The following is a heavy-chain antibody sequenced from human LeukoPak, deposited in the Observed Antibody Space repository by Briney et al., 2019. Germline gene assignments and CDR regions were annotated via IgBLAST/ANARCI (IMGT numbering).Heavy chain of an antibody. CDR1: GGSISSGSYY. CDR3: AIDSSGKKYYYYGMDV. D-gene: IGHD3-22*01. V-gene: IGHV4-61*02. Sequence: SQTLSLTCTVSGGSISSGSYYWSWIRQPAGKGLEWIGRIYTSGSTNYNPSLKSRVTISVDTSKNQFSLKLSSVTAADTAAYYCAIDSSGKKYYYYGMDVWGQGTTVTVSS. CDR2: IYTSGST. J-gene: IGHJ6*02.